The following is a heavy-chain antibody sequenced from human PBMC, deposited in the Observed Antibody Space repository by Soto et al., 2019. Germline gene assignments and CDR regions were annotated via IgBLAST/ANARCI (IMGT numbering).Heavy chain of an antibody. Sequence: EVQLLESGGGLVQPGGSLRLSCAASGFTFSTYAMNWVRQAPWKGLEWVSGISGSGDSTYYADSVKGRFTVSRDNSKNTLYLQMNSLRAEDTAVFYCAKERSSGWSLDYWGQGTLVTVSS. CDR1: GFTFSTYA. CDR3: AKERSSGWSLDY. CDR2: ISGSGDST. D-gene: IGHD6-19*01. V-gene: IGHV3-23*01. J-gene: IGHJ4*02.